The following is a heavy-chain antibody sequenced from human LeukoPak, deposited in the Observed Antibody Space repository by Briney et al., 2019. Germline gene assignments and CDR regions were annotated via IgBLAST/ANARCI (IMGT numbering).Heavy chain of an antibody. Sequence: GGSLRLSCAASGFTFSSYAMSWVCQGPGKGLEWVSTISGSGSYTYYADSVKGRFTISRDNSKNTLYLQMNSLRAEDMAVYHCAKETSAYRYLDYWGQGTLVTVSS. CDR3: AKETSAYRYLDY. V-gene: IGHV3-23*01. CDR2: ISGSGSYT. CDR1: GFTFSSYA. D-gene: IGHD3-16*01. J-gene: IGHJ4*02.